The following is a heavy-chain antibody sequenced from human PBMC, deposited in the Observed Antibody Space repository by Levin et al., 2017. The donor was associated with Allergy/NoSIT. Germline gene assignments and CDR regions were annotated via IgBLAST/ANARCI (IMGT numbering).Heavy chain of an antibody. Sequence: VASVKVSCTTSGFNMNVYFIHWVRQAPGQGLEWMGRINSNSGDTSYAQKFQGRVTMTWDTSISTASMELRSLTSDDTALYFCARARYCSTTSCRSFDWWGQGTLVTVSS. D-gene: IGHD2-2*01. J-gene: IGHJ4*02. CDR1: GFNMNVYF. V-gene: IGHV1-2*02. CDR2: INSNSGDT. CDR3: ARARYCSTTSCRSFDW.